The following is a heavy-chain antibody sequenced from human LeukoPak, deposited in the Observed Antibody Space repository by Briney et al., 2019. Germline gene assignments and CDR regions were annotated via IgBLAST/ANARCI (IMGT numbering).Heavy chain of an antibody. Sequence: GESLKISCKGSGYTFTSYWIAWVRQMPGKGLEFMGIIYPGDSDTRYSPSFQGQVTISADKSISTAYLQWSSLKASDSAIYYCAKSDLPGVPVDYWDQGTLVIASS. D-gene: IGHD3/OR15-3a*01. CDR2: IYPGDSDT. V-gene: IGHV5-51*01. CDR3: AKSDLPGVPVDY. J-gene: IGHJ4*02. CDR1: GYTFTSYW.